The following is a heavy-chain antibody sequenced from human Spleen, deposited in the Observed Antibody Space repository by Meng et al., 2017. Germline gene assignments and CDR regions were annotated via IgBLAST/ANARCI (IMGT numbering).Heavy chain of an antibody. CDR3: ARVRPHGMDV. CDR1: GYSFSIYG. V-gene: IGHV1-18*01. J-gene: IGHJ6*02. Sequence: ASVKVSCKASGYSFSIYGISWVRQAPGQGLEWMGWISAYTDSAKYAQNLQGRVTMTTDTSTNTIYMELSSLRSEDTAVYFCARVRPHGMDVWGQGTTVTVSS. D-gene: IGHD3-16*01. CDR2: ISAYTDSA.